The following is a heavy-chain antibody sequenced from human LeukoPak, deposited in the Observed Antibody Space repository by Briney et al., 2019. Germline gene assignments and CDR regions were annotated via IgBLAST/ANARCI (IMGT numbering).Heavy chain of an antibody. V-gene: IGHV3-30*02. CDR2: IRYDGRNK. J-gene: IGHJ4*02. D-gene: IGHD6-19*01. CDR1: GLTFSSYG. CDR3: VTESGWLFDY. Sequence: GGSLRLSCAASGLTFSSYGMHWVRQAPGKGLEWVAFIRYDGRNKYYADSVKGRFTISRDNAKNSLFLQVNSLRAEDTAMYYCVTESGWLFDYWGQGTLVTVSS.